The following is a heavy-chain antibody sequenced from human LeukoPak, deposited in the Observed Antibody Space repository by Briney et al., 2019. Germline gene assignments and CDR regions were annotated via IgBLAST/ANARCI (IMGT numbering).Heavy chain of an antibody. CDR1: GGTFSIYA. Sequence: SVNVSFKASGGTFSIYAISWVRQAPGQGLEWMGGIIPIFGTANYAQKFQGRVTITADESTSTAYMELSSLRSEDTAVYYCARDTYYYDSSGYLLGYWGQGTLVTVSS. D-gene: IGHD3-22*01. CDR3: ARDTYYYDSSGYLLGY. J-gene: IGHJ4*02. CDR2: IIPIFGTA. V-gene: IGHV1-69*13.